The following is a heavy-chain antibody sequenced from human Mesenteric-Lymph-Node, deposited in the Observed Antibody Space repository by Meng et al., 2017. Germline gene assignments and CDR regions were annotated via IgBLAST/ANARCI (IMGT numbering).Heavy chain of an antibody. J-gene: IGHJ3*02. CDR1: GFTFSSYS. Sequence: GESLKISCAASGFTFSSYSMNWVRQAPGKGLEWVSSISSSSSYIYYADSVKGRFTISRDNAKNSLYLQMNSLRAEDTAVYYYARGTYSRASDIWGQGTMVTVSS. CDR3: ARGTYSRASDI. CDR2: ISSSSSYI. V-gene: IGHV3-21*01. D-gene: IGHD1-7*01.